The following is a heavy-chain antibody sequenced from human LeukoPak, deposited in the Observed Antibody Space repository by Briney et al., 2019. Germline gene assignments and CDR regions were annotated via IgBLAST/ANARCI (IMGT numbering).Heavy chain of an antibody. Sequence: PGGSLRLSCADSGFTFSSDEMNWVRQAPGKGLECVSYISSSGSSIYYADSVKGRFTISRDNAKNSLYLQMNSLRAEDTAVYCCARDMVLNWNPDAFDIWGQGTMVTVSS. V-gene: IGHV3-48*03. CDR3: ARDMVLNWNPDAFDI. J-gene: IGHJ3*02. D-gene: IGHD1-20*01. CDR2: ISSSGSSI. CDR1: GFTFSSDE.